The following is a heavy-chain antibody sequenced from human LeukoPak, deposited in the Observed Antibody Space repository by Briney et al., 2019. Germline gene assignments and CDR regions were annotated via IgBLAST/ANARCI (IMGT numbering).Heavy chain of an antibody. Sequence: GGSLRLSCAASGFTFSSYAMSWVRQAPGKGLEWVGRIKSKTDGGTTDYAAPVKGRFTISRDDSKNTLYLQMNGLKTEDTAVYYCTTFGARSGPDYWGQGTLVTVSS. D-gene: IGHD2-15*01. CDR3: TTFGARSGPDY. CDR2: IKSKTDGGTT. V-gene: IGHV3-15*01. J-gene: IGHJ4*02. CDR1: GFTFSSYA.